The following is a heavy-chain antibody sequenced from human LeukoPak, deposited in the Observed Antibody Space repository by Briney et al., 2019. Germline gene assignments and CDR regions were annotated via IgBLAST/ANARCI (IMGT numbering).Heavy chain of an antibody. Sequence: GGSLRLSCAASGFTFSTYAMSWGRQGLGEGLEWVSSFRGIGGSTYYAESVKGRFTISRDNSKNTLYLQMNSLRAEDTAVYYCAKDLGMQVWFPLWGQGTLVTVSS. CDR3: AKDLGMQVWFPL. J-gene: IGHJ4*02. CDR2: FRGIGGST. CDR1: GFTFSTYA. V-gene: IGHV3-23*01. D-gene: IGHD5-18*01.